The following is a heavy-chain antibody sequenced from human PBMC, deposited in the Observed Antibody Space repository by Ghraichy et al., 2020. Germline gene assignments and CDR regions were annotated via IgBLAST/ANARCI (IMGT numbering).Heavy chain of an antibody. D-gene: IGHD5-12*01. CDR2: IYESGST. CDR3: ARLGSYDYYFDY. V-gene: IGHV4-39*01. Sequence: SETQSLTCTVSGGSISSSSYYWVWIRQPPGKGLEGIGSIYESGSTYYNPSLRSRVTISVDTSKNQFSLKLSSVTAADTAVHYCARLGSYDYYFDYWGQGILVTVSS. J-gene: IGHJ4*02. CDR1: GGSISSSSYY.